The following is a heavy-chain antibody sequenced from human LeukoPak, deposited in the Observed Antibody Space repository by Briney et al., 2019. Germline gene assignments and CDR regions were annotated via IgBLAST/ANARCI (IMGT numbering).Heavy chain of an antibody. CDR2: ISSRGDTT. D-gene: IGHD5-24*01. CDR3: AREGSDGYNFDY. J-gene: IGHJ4*02. CDR1: GVTFSSYE. V-gene: IGHV3-48*03. Sequence: GGSLRLSCAASGVTFSSYEMSWVRQAPGKGREWVSYISSRGDTTYYADSVKGRFTISRDNARNSLYLQMNTLRDEDTAVYYCAREGSDGYNFDYWGQGTLVTVSS.